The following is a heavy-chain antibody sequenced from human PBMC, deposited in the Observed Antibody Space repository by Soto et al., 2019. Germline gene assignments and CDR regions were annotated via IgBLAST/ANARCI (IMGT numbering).Heavy chain of an antibody. CDR2: IYYSGST. V-gene: IGHV4-30-4*01. CDR3: ARDRAYAEKMGGMDV. Sequence: SETLSLTCTVSGGSISSGDYYWSWIRQPPGKGLEWIGYIYYSGSTYYNPSLKSRVTISVDTSKNQFSLKLSSVTAADTAVYYCARDRAYAEKMGGMDVWGQGTTVTVSS. J-gene: IGHJ6*02. D-gene: IGHD5-12*01. CDR1: GGSISSGDYY.